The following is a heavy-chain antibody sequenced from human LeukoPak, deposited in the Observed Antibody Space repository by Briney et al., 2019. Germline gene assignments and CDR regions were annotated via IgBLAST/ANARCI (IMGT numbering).Heavy chain of an antibody. J-gene: IGHJ4*02. CDR1: RYTFSSNG. D-gene: IGHD3-10*01. CDR3: ARERGMVREVPSRPDY. V-gene: IGHV1-18*01. CDR2: ISVYTGNT. Sequence: ASVNVSCKAFRYTFSSNGISWVRQATGQGLEWMGWISVYTGNTNYAQKVQGRVTMTTDKSTSTAYMELRSLTSDDTAVYYCARERGMVREVPSRPDYWGQGTLVTVSS.